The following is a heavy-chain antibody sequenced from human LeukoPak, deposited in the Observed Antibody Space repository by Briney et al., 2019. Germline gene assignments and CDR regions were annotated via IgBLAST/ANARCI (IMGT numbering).Heavy chain of an antibody. D-gene: IGHD6-13*01. V-gene: IGHV3-30*02. CDR1: GFTFSSFG. J-gene: IGHJ3*02. CDR3: AKDGGKIAAAFDI. Sequence: GGSLRLSCAASGFTFSSFGMHWVRQAPGKGLEWVAIIWYDGSNKYYADSVKGRFTISRDNSKNTLYLQMNSLRAEDTAVYYCAKDGGKIAAAFDIWGQGTMVTVSS. CDR2: IWYDGSNK.